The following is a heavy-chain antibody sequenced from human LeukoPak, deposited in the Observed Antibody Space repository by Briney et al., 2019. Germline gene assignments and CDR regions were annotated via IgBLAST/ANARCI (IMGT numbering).Heavy chain of an antibody. CDR1: GGSISSNNW. J-gene: IGHJ6*02. V-gene: IGHV4-4*02. CDR2: IYHSGSP. D-gene: IGHD3-9*01. Sequence: SGTLSLTCAVSGGSISSNNWWGWVRQPPGKGLEWIGEIYHSGSPNYNPSLKSRVTISVDKSRNHFSLNLSSVTAADTAVYYCARDNYDILTNYYYYYGMDVWGQGTTVTVSS. CDR3: ARDNYDILTNYYYYYGMDV.